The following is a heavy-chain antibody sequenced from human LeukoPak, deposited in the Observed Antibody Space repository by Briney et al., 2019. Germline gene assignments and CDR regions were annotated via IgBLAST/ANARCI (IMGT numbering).Heavy chain of an antibody. J-gene: IGHJ5*02. CDR1: GYTFTGYT. CDR3: ARVDYSSSSNWFDP. CDR2: INTNTGNP. D-gene: IGHD6-13*01. Sequence: ASVKVSCKASGYTFTGYTMTWVRQAPGQGLEWMGWINTNTGNPTYAQGFTGRFVFSLVTSVSTAYLQISSLKAEDTAVYYCARVDYSSSSNWFDPWGQGTLVTVSS. V-gene: IGHV7-4-1*02.